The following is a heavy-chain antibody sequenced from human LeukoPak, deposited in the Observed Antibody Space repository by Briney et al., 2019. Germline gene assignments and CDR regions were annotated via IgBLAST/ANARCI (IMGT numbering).Heavy chain of an antibody. V-gene: IGHV1-69*05. D-gene: IGHD3-22*01. CDR1: GGTFSSYA. Sequence: GSSVKVSCKASGGTFSSYAISWVRQAPGQGLEWMGGIIPIFGTANYAQKFQGRVTITTDESTSTAYMELSSLRSEDTAVYYCARDDDSRPARGTVGFDPWGQGTLVTVSS. J-gene: IGHJ5*02. CDR3: ARDDDSRPARGTVGFDP. CDR2: IIPIFGTA.